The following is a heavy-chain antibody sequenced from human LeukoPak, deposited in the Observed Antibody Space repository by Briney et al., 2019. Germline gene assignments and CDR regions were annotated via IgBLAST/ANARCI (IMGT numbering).Heavy chain of an antibody. CDR2: INQDGTVK. V-gene: IGHV3-7*01. J-gene: IGHJ4*02. Sequence: GGSLRLSCAASGFTYSNYWMTWVRQAPGTGLEWVANINQDGTVKYYADSVKGRFATSRDNGKNSLYIQMNSLRAEDTAPYYCARIGYSSSSLDYWGQGTLVTVHS. CDR1: GFTYSNYW. D-gene: IGHD6-6*01. CDR3: ARIGYSSSSLDY.